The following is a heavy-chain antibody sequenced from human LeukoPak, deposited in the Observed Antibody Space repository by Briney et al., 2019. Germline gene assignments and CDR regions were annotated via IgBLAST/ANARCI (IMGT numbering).Heavy chain of an antibody. CDR1: GFTFSSYS. CDR2: ISSSSYI. J-gene: IGHJ4*02. CDR3: ARDSTYDYVWGSYRYYFDY. Sequence: GGSLRLSCAASGFTFSSYSMNWVRQAPGKGLEWVSSISSSSYIYYADSVKGRFTISRDNAKNSLYLQMNSLRAEDTAVYYCARDSTYDYVWGSYRYYFDYWGQGTLVTVSS. D-gene: IGHD3-16*02. V-gene: IGHV3-21*01.